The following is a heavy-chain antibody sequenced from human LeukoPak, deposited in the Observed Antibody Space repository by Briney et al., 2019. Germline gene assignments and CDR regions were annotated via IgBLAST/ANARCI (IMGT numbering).Heavy chain of an antibody. V-gene: IGHV4-34*01. Sequence: SETLSLTCAVYGGSFSGYYWSWIRQPPGKGLEWIGEINHSGSTNYNPSLKSRVTISVDTSKNQFSLKLSSVTAADTAVYYCVGYCSGGSCHNWFDPWGQGTLVTVSS. CDR2: INHSGST. CDR1: GGSFSGYY. CDR3: VGYCSGGSCHNWFDP. D-gene: IGHD2-15*01. J-gene: IGHJ5*02.